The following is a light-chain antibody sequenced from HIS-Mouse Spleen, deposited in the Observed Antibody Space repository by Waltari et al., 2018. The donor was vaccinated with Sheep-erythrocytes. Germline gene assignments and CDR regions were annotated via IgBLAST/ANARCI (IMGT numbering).Light chain of an antibody. CDR1: SSDAGSYNL. V-gene: IGLV2-23*01. J-gene: IGLJ3*02. CDR3: CSYAGSSTPWV. CDR2: EGS. Sequence: QSALTQPASVSGSPGQSITISCPGPSSDAGSYNLASRYQQHPGKAPKLMIYEGSKRPSGVSNRFSGSKSGNTASLTISGLQAEDEADYYCCSYAGSSTPWVFGGGTKLTVL.